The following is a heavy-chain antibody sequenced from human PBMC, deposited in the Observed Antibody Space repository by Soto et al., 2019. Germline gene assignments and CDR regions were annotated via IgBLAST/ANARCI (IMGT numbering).Heavy chain of an antibody. J-gene: IGHJ4*02. CDR3: ARVGYCSSTSCRAKFDY. D-gene: IGHD2-2*03. Sequence: QVQLQQWGAGLLKPSETLSLTCAVYGGSFSGYYWSWIRQPPGKGLEWIGEINHSGSTNYNPSLKRRVTISVDTSKNQFSLNLSSVTDADTAVYHCARVGYCSSTSCRAKFDYWGRGTLVAVSS. CDR2: INHSGST. CDR1: GGSFSGYY. V-gene: IGHV4-34*01.